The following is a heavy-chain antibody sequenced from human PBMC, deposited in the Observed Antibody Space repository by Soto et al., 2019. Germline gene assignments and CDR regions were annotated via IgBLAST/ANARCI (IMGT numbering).Heavy chain of an antibody. J-gene: IGHJ6*02. D-gene: IGHD6-19*01. V-gene: IGHV3-33*01. CDR3: ARDVAVAGLNLLKYGMDV. CDR1: GFTFSSYG. CDR2: IWYDGSNK. Sequence: PGGSLRLSCAASGFTFSSYGMHWVRQAPGKGLEWVAVIWYDGSNKYYADSVKGRFTISRDNSKNTLYLQMNSLRAEDTAVYYCARDVAVAGLNLLKYGMDVWGQGTTVTVSS.